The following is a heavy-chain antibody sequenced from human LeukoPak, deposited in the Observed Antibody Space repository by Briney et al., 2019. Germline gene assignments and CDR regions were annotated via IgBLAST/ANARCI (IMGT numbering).Heavy chain of an antibody. J-gene: IGHJ6*02. CDR1: GGSISSYY. V-gene: IGHV4-59*01. D-gene: IGHD3-16*02. CDR2: IYYSGST. Sequence: SETLSLTCAVSGGSISSYYWSWIRPPPGKGLEWIGYIYYSGSTNYNPSLKSRVTISVDTSKNQFSLKLSSVTAADTAVYYCARDSRRVTSYYYYYYGMDVWGQGTTVTVSS. CDR3: ARDSRRVTSYYYYYYGMDV.